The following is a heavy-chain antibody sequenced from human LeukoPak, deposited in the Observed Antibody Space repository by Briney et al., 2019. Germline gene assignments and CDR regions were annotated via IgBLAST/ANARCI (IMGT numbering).Heavy chain of an antibody. D-gene: IGHD3-10*01. Sequence: PSETLSLTCTVSGGSISSYYWSWIRQPPGKGLEWIGYIYYSGSTNYNPSLKSRVTISVDTSKDQFSLKLSSVTAADTTVYYCARESVWFGELIYFDLWGRGTLVTVSS. CDR3: ARESVWFGELIYFDL. J-gene: IGHJ2*01. CDR2: IYYSGST. CDR1: GGSISSYY. V-gene: IGHV4-59*01.